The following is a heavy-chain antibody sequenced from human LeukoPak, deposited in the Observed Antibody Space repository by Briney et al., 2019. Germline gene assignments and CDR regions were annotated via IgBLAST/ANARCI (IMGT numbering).Heavy chain of an antibody. D-gene: IGHD1-1*01. CDR2: IKNDGSTT. V-gene: IGHV3-74*01. CDR3: ARERKYDSNFDY. CDR1: GFTFSSYW. Sequence: GALRLSCAASGFTFSSYWMHWVRQPPGKGLVWVSRIKNDGSTTTYADSVKGRFTVSRDNAKNTLYLQMNSLRAEDTAVYYCARERKYDSNFDYWGQGTLVTVSS. J-gene: IGHJ4*02.